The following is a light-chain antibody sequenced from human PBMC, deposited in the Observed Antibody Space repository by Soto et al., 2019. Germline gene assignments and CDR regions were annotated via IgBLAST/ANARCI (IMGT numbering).Light chain of an antibody. V-gene: IGKV3-20*01. CDR1: QSVSSSY. J-gene: IGKJ4*01. CDR2: GAS. Sequence: EIVLTQSPGTLSLSPGERATLSCRASQSVSSSYLAWYQQKPGRAPRLLIYGASSRATGIPDRFSGSGSGTDFSLTISRLEPDDVGVYFCQQYGSSTLNFGGGSKVEVK. CDR3: QQYGSSTLN.